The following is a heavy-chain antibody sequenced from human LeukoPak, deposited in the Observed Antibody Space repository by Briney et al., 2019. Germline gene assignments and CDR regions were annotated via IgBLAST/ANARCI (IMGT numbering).Heavy chain of an antibody. CDR3: ARDDSGFDS. CDR1: GFNFRSFG. J-gene: IGHJ4*02. Sequence: GGSLRLSCAASGFNFRSFGFHWVRQAPGKGLEWVANIRHDGSARYYGDSVKGRFTISRDDAKNSLFLQMNSLRADDTALYYCARDDSGFDSWGQGTLVTVSS. D-gene: IGHD1-26*01. CDR2: IRHDGSAR. V-gene: IGHV3-7*01.